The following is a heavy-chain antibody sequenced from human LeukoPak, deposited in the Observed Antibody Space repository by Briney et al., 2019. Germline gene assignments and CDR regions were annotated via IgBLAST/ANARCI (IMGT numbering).Heavy chain of an antibody. CDR3: ARHRNYPLMVRGNNWFDP. J-gene: IGHJ5*02. CDR2: IYYSGST. V-gene: IGHV4-39*01. Sequence: SETLSLTCTVSGGSISSSSYYWGWIRQPPGKGLEWIGSIYYSGSTYYNPSLKSRVTISVDTSKNQFPLKLSSVTAADTAVYYCARHRNYPLMVRGNNWFDPWGQGTLVTVSS. CDR1: GGSISSSSYY. D-gene: IGHD3-10*01.